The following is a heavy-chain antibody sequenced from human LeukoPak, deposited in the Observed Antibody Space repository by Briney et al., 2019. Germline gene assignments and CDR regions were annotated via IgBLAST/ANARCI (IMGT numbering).Heavy chain of an antibody. J-gene: IGHJ5*02. Sequence: SETLSLTCNVSGGSMNRYYWNWIRQPPGKGLEWIGYIVYTGTTHYNPSLRSRVSMSIDTSTNHFSLSLTSVTAADTAVYYYARVDLEPTKRWFDPWGQGALVTVSS. D-gene: IGHD1-14*01. CDR2: IVYTGTT. CDR1: GGSMNRYY. V-gene: IGHV4-59*01. CDR3: ARVDLEPTKRWFDP.